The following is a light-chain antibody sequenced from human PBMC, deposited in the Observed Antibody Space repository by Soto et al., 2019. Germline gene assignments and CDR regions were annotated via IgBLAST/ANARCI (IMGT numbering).Light chain of an antibody. J-gene: IGLJ1*01. Sequence: VLTQPASVSGSPGQSITISCTGTSSYVANSNLVSWYQQHPGKAPKFVIYEASKRPSGVSNRFPGSKSGNTAYLTISGLQAEDEADYYCCSYAGNYSPVFGTGTKVTVL. CDR2: EAS. V-gene: IGLV2-23*01. CDR1: SSYVANSNL. CDR3: CSYAGNYSPV.